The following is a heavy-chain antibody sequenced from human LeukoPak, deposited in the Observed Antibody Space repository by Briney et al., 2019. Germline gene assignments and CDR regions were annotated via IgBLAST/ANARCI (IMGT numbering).Heavy chain of an antibody. D-gene: IGHD6-13*01. CDR3: ARGGIAAAGTNWFDP. CDR2: IYYSGST. J-gene: IGHJ5*02. V-gene: IGHV4-59*01. CDR1: GGPISSYY. Sequence: SETLSLTCTVSGGPISSYYWSWIRQPPGKGLEWIGYIYYSGSTNYNPSLKSRVTISVDTSKNQFSLKLSSVTAADTAVYYCARGGIAAAGTNWFDPWGQGTLVTVSS.